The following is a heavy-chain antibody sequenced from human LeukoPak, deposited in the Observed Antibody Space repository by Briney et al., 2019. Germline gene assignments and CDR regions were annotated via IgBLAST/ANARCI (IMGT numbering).Heavy chain of an antibody. CDR3: ARHLPGWYYFDY. J-gene: IGHJ4*02. V-gene: IGHV4-39*01. D-gene: IGHD6-19*01. Sequence: SETLSLTCTVSGGSISSSSSYWGWIRQPPGKGLEWVGSVYYSGNTYYNPSLESRVTVSVDTSKNQFSLKLSSETAADTAVYYCARHLPGWYYFDYWGQGTRVTVSS. CDR1: GGSISSSSSY. CDR2: VYYSGNT.